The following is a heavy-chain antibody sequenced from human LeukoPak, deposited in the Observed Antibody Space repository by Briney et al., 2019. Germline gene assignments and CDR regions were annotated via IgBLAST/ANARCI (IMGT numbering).Heavy chain of an antibody. Sequence: PGRSLRLSCAASGFTFDDYAMHWVRQAPGKGLEWVSGISWNSGSIGYADSVKGRFTISRDNAKNSLYLQMNSLRAEDTALYYCAKDSPSGYEWGFDYWGQGTLVTVSS. CDR2: ISWNSGSI. CDR1: GFTFDDYA. J-gene: IGHJ4*02. D-gene: IGHD5-12*01. V-gene: IGHV3-9*01. CDR3: AKDSPSGYEWGFDY.